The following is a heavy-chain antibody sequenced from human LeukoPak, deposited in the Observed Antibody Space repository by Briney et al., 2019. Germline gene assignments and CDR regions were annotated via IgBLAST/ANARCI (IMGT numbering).Heavy chain of an antibody. CDR3: ATIDPYDF. J-gene: IGHJ4*02. CDR2: IYYSGST. D-gene: IGHD1-26*01. Sequence: SETLSLTCTVSGDSISSYYWNWIRQPPGKGLEWIGYIYYSGSTNYNPSLKSRVTISVDTSKNQFSLKLSSVTAADTAVYYCATIDPYDFWGQGTLVTVSS. V-gene: IGHV4-59*01. CDR1: GDSISSYY.